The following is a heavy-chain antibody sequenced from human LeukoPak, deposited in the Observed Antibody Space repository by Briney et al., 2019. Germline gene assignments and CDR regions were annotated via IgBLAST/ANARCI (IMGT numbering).Heavy chain of an antibody. CDR1: GYSISSGYY. D-gene: IGHD5-12*01. CDR3: ARDPVVATGGAY. J-gene: IGHJ4*02. Sequence: SETLSLTCTVSGYSISSGYYWGWIRQPPGKGLEWIGSIYHSGSTYYNPSLKSRVTISIDTSKNQFSLKLSSVTAAATAVYYCARDPVVATGGAYWGQGTLVTVSS. V-gene: IGHV4-38-2*02. CDR2: IYHSGST.